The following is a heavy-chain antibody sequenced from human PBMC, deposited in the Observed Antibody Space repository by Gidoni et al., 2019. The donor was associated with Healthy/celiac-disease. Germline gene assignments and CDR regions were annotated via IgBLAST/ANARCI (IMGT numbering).Heavy chain of an antibody. D-gene: IGHD3-22*01. V-gene: IGHV3-49*03. CDR2: IRSKAYGGTT. CDR1: GFTLGDYA. CDR3: TRGVSITMIVVGDY. Sequence: EVQLVESGGGVVQPGRHLRLSCTASGFTLGDYAMSWFRQAPGKGLEWVGFIRSKAYGGTTEYAASVKGRFTISRDDSKSIAYLQMNSLKTEDTAVYYCTRGVSITMIVVGDYWGQGTLVTVSS. J-gene: IGHJ4*02.